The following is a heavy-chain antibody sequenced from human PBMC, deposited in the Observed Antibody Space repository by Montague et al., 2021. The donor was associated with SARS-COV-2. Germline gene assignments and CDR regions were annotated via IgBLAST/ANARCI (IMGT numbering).Heavy chain of an antibody. Sequence: CAISGDSVWSNTAAWNWIRQSPSGGLEWLGRTNYRSKGTSDYATSVVGRISIDPDTSKNQFFLHLRSVTPEDTGVYYCVRDTGSAQAGFDAWGQGTLVTVSS. D-gene: IGHD4-17*01. J-gene: IGHJ4*02. CDR1: GDSVWSNTAA. CDR2: TNYRSKGTS. CDR3: VRDTGSAQAGFDA. V-gene: IGHV6-1*01.